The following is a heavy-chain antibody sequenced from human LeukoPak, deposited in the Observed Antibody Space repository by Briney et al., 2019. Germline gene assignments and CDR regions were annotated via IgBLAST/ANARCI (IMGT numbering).Heavy chain of an antibody. Sequence: SETLSLTCTVSGGSISSYYWSWIRQPPGKGLEWIGYIYYSGRTNYNPSLKSRVSISVDTSKNQFSLKLSSVTAADTAVYYCARDFRGSVDAFDIWGQGTMVAVSS. CDR2: IYYSGRT. V-gene: IGHV4-59*01. J-gene: IGHJ3*02. CDR1: GGSISSYY. CDR3: ARDFRGSVDAFDI.